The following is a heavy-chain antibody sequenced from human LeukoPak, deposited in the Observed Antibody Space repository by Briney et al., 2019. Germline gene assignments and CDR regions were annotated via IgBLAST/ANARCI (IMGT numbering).Heavy chain of an antibody. D-gene: IGHD7-27*01. Sequence: PGGSLRLSCAASGFTFSSYAMTWVRQAPGKGLEWVSVLSGDAGSPYYADSVKGRFTISRDNSKNTVYLQMNSLRAEDTAVYYCAKNWGSLDCWGQGALDTVSS. J-gene: IGHJ4*02. CDR1: GFTFSSYA. CDR3: AKNWGSLDC. V-gene: IGHV3-23*01. CDR2: LSGDAGSP.